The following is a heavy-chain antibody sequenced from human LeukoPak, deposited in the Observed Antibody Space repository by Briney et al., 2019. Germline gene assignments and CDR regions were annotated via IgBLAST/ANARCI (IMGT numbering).Heavy chain of an antibody. CDR3: ARAESGSYSYAFDI. J-gene: IGHJ3*02. CDR2: ITSTSSYI. CDR1: GFTLSSYS. Sequence: GGSLRPSPAASGFTLSSYSMSWVRQTPGKRLEWVSSITSTSSYIYYADSVKGRFTISRDNAKNSLYLQMNSLRAEDTAVYYCARAESGSYSYAFDIWGQGTMVTVSS. V-gene: IGHV3-21*01. D-gene: IGHD1-26*01.